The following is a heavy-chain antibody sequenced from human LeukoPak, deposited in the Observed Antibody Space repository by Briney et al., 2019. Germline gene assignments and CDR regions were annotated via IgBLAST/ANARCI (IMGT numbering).Heavy chain of an antibody. CDR1: GGSIRNYY. Sequence: PSETLSLTCSVSGGSIRNYYWSRIRQPPGKGLEWIGYIYYTGNTDYTPSLKSRVTISVDTSENQFSLKLSSVTAADTAVYYCARQGGYCSGGSCYPNWFDPWGQGTLVTVSS. J-gene: IGHJ5*02. CDR3: ARQGGYCSGGSCYPNWFDP. D-gene: IGHD2-15*01. V-gene: IGHV4-59*08. CDR2: IYYTGNT.